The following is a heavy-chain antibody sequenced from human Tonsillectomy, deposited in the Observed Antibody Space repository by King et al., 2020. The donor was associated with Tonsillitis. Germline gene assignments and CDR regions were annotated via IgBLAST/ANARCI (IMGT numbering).Heavy chain of an antibody. CDR1: GFTFSSFA. CDR3: AKNRVYTYYYDSSAYENFDY. Sequence: DVQLVESGGGLVQPGGSLRLSCAASGFTFSSFAMSWVRQAPGKGLEWVSSISGSGGSTYYADSVRGRFTISRDNSKNTLYLQLISLRADDTAVYYCAKNRVYTYYYDSSAYENFDYWGQGTLVTVSS. V-gene: IGHV3-23*04. J-gene: IGHJ4*02. D-gene: IGHD3-22*01. CDR2: ISGSGGST.